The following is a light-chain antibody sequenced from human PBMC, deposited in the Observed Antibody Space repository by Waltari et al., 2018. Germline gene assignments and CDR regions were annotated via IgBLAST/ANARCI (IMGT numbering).Light chain of an antibody. J-gene: IGLJ1*01. Sequence: QSAPTQPPSVSGSPGQSVTISCTGTSSDVGGYNYVSWYQQHPGKAPKLMIYGLSNRPSGVSYRFSGSKSGNTASLTISGLQAEDEADYYCCSYRTSSTYIFGAGTRLTVL. CDR1: SSDVGGYNY. V-gene: IGLV2-14*01. CDR3: CSYRTSSTYI. CDR2: GLS.